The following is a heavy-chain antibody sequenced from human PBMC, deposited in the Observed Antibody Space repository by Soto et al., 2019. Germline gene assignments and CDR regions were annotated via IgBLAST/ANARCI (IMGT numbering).Heavy chain of an antibody. Sequence: QVQLVESGGGVVQPGRSLRLSCAASGFTFSSYGMHWVRQAPGKGLEWVAVIWYDGSQKYYVDSVKGRFTISRDIPKNTLYLQMNSPRVEDTAVYYCAKGNWNYNYGMDVWGQGTTVTVSS. CDR2: IWYDGSQK. CDR3: AKGNWNYNYGMDV. V-gene: IGHV3-33*06. D-gene: IGHD1-1*01. CDR1: GFTFSSYG. J-gene: IGHJ6*02.